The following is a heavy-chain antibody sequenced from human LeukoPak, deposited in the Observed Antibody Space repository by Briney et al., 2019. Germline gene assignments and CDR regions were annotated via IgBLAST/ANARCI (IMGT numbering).Heavy chain of an antibody. Sequence: GGSLRLSCAASGFTFSSYAMRWVRQAPGKGLEWVSAISGSGGSTYYADSVKGRFTISRDNSKNTLYLQMNSLRAEDTAVYYCAKDLRVVVAATLDYWGQGTLVTVSS. CDR1: GFTFSSYA. CDR3: AKDLRVVVAATLDY. V-gene: IGHV3-23*01. CDR2: ISGSGGST. J-gene: IGHJ4*02. D-gene: IGHD2-15*01.